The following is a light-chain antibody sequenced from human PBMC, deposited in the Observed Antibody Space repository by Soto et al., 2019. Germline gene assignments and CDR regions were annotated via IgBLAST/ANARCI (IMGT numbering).Light chain of an antibody. J-gene: IGKJ4*01. V-gene: IGKV3-15*01. Sequence: EIVMTQSPATLSVSPGARATLSCRASQSVSSNLAGYQQKPGQAPRLLIYAASTRATGIPARFSGSGSGTEFPLTISSLQSEDFAVYYCQQYNNAEVTFGGGTKVEIK. CDR3: QQYNNAEVT. CDR2: AAS. CDR1: QSVSSN.